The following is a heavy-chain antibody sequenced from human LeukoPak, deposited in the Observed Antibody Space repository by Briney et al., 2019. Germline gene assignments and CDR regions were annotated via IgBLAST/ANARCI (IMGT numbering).Heavy chain of an antibody. J-gene: IGHJ5*02. Sequence: SETLSLTCAVYGGSFSGYYWSWLRQPPGKGLEWIGYIYYSGSTNYNPSLKSRVTISVDTSKNQFSLKLSSVTAADTAVYYCARGSGSYYNWFDPWGQGTLVTVSS. CDR3: ARGSGSYYNWFDP. D-gene: IGHD1-26*01. CDR2: IYYSGST. V-gene: IGHV4-59*01. CDR1: GGSFSGYY.